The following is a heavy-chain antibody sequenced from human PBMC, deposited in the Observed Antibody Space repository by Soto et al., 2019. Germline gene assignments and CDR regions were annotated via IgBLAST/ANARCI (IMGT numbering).Heavy chain of an antibody. CDR2: FDPEDGET. CDR1: GYTLTELS. Sequence: ASVKVSCKVSGYTLTELSMHWVRQAPGKGLEWMGGFDPEDGETIYAQKFQSRVTMTEDTPTDTAYMELSSLRSEDTAVYYCATLPYYYDTRDAFDIWGQGTMVTVSS. J-gene: IGHJ3*02. D-gene: IGHD3-22*01. CDR3: ATLPYYYDTRDAFDI. V-gene: IGHV1-24*01.